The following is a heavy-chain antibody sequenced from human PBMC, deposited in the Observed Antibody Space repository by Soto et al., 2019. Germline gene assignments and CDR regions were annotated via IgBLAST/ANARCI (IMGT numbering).Heavy chain of an antibody. CDR3: VREGGSLAFDS. Sequence: EVQLVASGGDLVPPGGSLRLSCAVSGLTFSTDEMNWVRQAPGKGLEWLAYISYTSTTIKYADSVKGRFAVSRDNAKKSLYLQMNNLRVEDTAIYYCVREGGSLAFDSWGQGTLFTVSS. D-gene: IGHD1-1*01. CDR2: ISYTSTTI. CDR1: GLTFSTDE. J-gene: IGHJ4*02. V-gene: IGHV3-48*03.